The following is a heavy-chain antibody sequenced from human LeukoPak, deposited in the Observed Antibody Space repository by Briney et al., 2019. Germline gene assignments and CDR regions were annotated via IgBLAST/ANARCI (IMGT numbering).Heavy chain of an antibody. V-gene: IGHV3-7*03. Sequence: GGSLRLSCAASGFPFSGDWMTWVRQAPGKGLQWVASIKGDGRGKYYVDSVKGRFTVSRDNAKKSLYPQMDSLRVEDMGMYYCARGESDPWGQGTLVTVSS. CDR2: IKGDGRGK. D-gene: IGHD3-10*01. CDR1: GFPFSGDW. CDR3: ARGESDP. J-gene: IGHJ5*02.